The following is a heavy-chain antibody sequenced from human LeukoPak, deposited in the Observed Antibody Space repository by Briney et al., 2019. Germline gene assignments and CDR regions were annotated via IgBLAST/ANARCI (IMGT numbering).Heavy chain of an antibody. CDR3: AKSAYDSHQIDY. CDR2: IHPGDSDI. Sequence: GESLKISCKASGYIFTNCWIGWVRQMPGKGLEWMGIIHPGDSDIRYRPSFQGQVTISADKSINTAYLQWSSLKASDTAMYFCAKSAYDSHQIDYWGQGTLVTVSS. D-gene: IGHD2-8*01. CDR1: GYIFTNCW. J-gene: IGHJ4*02. V-gene: IGHV5-51*01.